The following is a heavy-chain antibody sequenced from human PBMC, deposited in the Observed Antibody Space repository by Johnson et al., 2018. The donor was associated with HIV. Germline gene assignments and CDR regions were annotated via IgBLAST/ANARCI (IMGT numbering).Heavy chain of an antibody. D-gene: IGHD5-24*01. CDR2: ISYDGSNK. CDR3: ARSCRDGYTCNAFDI. J-gene: IGHJ3*02. V-gene: IGHV3-30*14. Sequence: QVQLVESGGGLVQPGGSLRLSCAASGFTFSIYWMAWVRQAPGKGLEWVAVISYDGSNKYYADSVKGRFTISRDNSKNTLYLQINSLRAEDTAVYYCARSCRDGYTCNAFDIWGQGTMVT. CDR1: GFTFSIYW.